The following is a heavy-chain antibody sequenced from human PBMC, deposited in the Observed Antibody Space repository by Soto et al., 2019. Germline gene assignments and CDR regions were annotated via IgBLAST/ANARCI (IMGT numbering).Heavy chain of an antibody. Sequence: EVQLVESGGGLVQPGGSLRLSCAASGFSFSSNSMKWVRQAPGKGLEWVSYISSSSSAIYYADSVKGRFTISRDNANNSLYLQMNSLRAEDTAVYYCARGSVVVVGVFDYWGQGTLLTVSS. CDR1: GFSFSSNS. J-gene: IGHJ4*02. D-gene: IGHD2-15*01. V-gene: IGHV3-48*01. CDR3: ARGSVVVVGVFDY. CDR2: ISSSSSAI.